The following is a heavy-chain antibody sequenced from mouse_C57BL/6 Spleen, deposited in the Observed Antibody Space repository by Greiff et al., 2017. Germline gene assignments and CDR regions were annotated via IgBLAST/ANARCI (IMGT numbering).Heavy chain of an antibody. CDR1: GFTFSDYG. J-gene: IGHJ4*01. V-gene: IGHV5-17*01. D-gene: IGHD1-1*01. CDR3: ARPTTVVGYAMDY. CDR2: ISSGSSTI. Sequence: EVQLVESGGGLVKPGGSLKLSCAASGFTFSDYGMHWVRQAPEKGLEWVAYISSGSSTIYYTDTVKGQVTLSRDNAKNTLFLQMTSLRSEDTAMYYCARPTTVVGYAMDYWGQGTSVTVSS.